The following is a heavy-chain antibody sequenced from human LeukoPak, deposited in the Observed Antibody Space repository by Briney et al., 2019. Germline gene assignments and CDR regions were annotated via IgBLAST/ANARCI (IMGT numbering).Heavy chain of an antibody. CDR3: ARRGTGHGMDV. CDR1: GFTFNNYW. J-gene: IGHJ6*02. Sequence: GGSLRLSCAASGFTFNNYWMHWVRQVPGKGLVWVSRINNDGSSASYVDSVKGRFTISRDNAKNTLFLQMNSLRAEDTAVYYCARRGTGHGMDVWGQGTTVIVSS. D-gene: IGHD1-1*01. CDR2: INNDGSSA. V-gene: IGHV3-74*01.